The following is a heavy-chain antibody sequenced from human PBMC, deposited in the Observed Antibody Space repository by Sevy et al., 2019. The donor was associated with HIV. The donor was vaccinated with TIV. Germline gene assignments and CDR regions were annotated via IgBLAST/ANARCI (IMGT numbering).Heavy chain of an antibody. V-gene: IGHV3-23*01. CDR2: VSGSGRST. D-gene: IGHD3-16*01. CDR3: ARDFRASGGVTVGDF. Sequence: GGSLRLSCSASGFTFSDYGMKWVRQAPGKGLEWVSSVSGSGRSTFYVDSVKGRFTISRDNAKNTLFLQMNSLRDEDTAVYFCARDFRASGGVTVGDFWGQGTLVTVSS. CDR1: GFTFSDYG. J-gene: IGHJ4*02.